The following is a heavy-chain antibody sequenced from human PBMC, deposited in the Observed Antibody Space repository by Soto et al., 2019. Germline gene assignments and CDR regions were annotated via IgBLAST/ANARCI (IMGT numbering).Heavy chain of an antibody. D-gene: IGHD3-3*01. CDR3: TTTYYDFWSGYYLGYYGMDV. CDR2: IKSKTDGGTT. CDR1: GFTFSNAW. Sequence: WGSLRLSCAASGFTFSNAWMNWVRQAPGKGLEWVGRIKSKTDGGTTDYAAPVKGRFTISRDDSKNTLYLQMNSLKTEDTAVYYCTTTYYDFWSGYYLGYYGMDVWGQGTTVTVSS. V-gene: IGHV3-15*07. J-gene: IGHJ6*02.